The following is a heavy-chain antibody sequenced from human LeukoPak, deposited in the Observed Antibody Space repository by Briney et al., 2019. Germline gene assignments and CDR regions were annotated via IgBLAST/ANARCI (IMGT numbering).Heavy chain of an antibody. Sequence: SETLSLTCAVYGGSFSGYYWSWIRQPPGKGLEWIGEINHSGSTNYNPSPKSRVTISVDTSKNQSSLNLSSVTAADTAVYYCARGYSYGLFDYWGQGTLVTVSS. CDR2: INHSGST. J-gene: IGHJ4*02. CDR3: ARGYSYGLFDY. V-gene: IGHV4-34*01. D-gene: IGHD5-18*01. CDR1: GGSFSGYY.